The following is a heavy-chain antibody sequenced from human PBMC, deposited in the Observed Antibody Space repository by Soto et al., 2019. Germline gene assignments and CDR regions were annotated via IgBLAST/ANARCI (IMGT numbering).Heavy chain of an antibody. Sequence: VQLVESGGGVVQPGRSLRLSCVASGSTFSNYGMHWVRQAPGKGPQWVAVIWYDGSNKYYGESVKGRFTISRDNSKNTLYLDINSLRTEDTAVYYCARDGGSHGPSYFDSWGQGSLVIVSS. CDR1: GSTFSNYG. CDR3: ARDGGSHGPSYFDS. J-gene: IGHJ4*02. V-gene: IGHV3-33*01. CDR2: IWYDGSNK. D-gene: IGHD3-16*01.